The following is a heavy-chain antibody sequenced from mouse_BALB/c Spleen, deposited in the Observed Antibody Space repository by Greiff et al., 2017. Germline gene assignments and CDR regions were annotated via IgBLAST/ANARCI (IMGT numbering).Heavy chain of an antibody. J-gene: IGHJ2*01. CDR1: GYSITSDYV. Sequence: EVKLQESGPGLVKPSQSLSLTCTVTGYSITSDYVWYLIRKFPVNILEWMGYISYSGSTSYNPSLKSRTTITRDTSKNQFYLQLNSVTTEDTATYYCARGEDWSYYYDYWGQGTTLTVSS. CDR3: ARGEDWSYYYDY. CDR2: ISYSGST. V-gene: IGHV3-2*02. D-gene: IGHD4-1*01.